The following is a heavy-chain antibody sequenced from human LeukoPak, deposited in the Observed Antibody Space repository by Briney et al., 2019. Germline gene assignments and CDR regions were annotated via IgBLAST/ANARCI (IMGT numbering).Heavy chain of an antibody. CDR3: ARASFGDPGYMDV. D-gene: IGHD2/OR15-2a*01. CDR1: GGSISSYY. Sequence: SETLSLTCTVSGGSISSYYWSWIRQPPGKGLEWIGYIYYSGSTNYNPSLKSRVTISVDTSKNQFSLKLSSVTAADTAVYYCARASFGDPGYMDVCGKGTTVTISS. CDR2: IYYSGST. J-gene: IGHJ6*03. V-gene: IGHV4-59*01.